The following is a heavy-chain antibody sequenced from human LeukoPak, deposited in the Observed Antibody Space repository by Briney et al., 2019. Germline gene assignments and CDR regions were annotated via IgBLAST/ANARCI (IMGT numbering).Heavy chain of an antibody. Sequence: GGSLRLSCAASGFTFSSYAMSWVRQAPGKGLEWVSAISGSGGSTYYADSVKGRFTISRGNSKNTLYLQMNSLRAEDTAVYYCAKVGDVLRFLEWLLEDDAFDIWGQGTMVTVSS. D-gene: IGHD3-3*01. CDR3: AKVGDVLRFLEWLLEDDAFDI. V-gene: IGHV3-23*01. J-gene: IGHJ3*02. CDR1: GFTFSSYA. CDR2: ISGSGGST.